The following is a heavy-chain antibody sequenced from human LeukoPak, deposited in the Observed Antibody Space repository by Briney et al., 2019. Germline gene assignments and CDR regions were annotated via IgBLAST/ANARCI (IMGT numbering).Heavy chain of an antibody. Sequence: SETLSLTCTVSGGSISSSGYYWGWIRQHPGKGLEWIGYIYYSGSTYYNPSLKSRVTISVDTSKNQFSLKLSSVTAADTAVYYCARGSLTYYDSSGYYYRAFDIWGQGTMVTVSS. CDR2: IYYSGST. V-gene: IGHV4-31*03. CDR3: ARGSLTYYDSSGYYYRAFDI. D-gene: IGHD3-22*01. CDR1: GGSISSSGYY. J-gene: IGHJ3*02.